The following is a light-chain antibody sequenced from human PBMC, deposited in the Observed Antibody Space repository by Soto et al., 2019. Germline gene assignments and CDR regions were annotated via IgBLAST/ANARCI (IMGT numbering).Light chain of an antibody. Sequence: IQMTQSPSSLSASVGAMVTITCRASHNIINYLNWYQQKPGKAPQLLIYVASMLESGVPSRFSGSGSGTDFTLTISSLQPEDFATYYCQQSYNAPITFGQGTRLEIK. CDR2: VAS. CDR1: HNIINY. V-gene: IGKV1-39*01. J-gene: IGKJ5*01. CDR3: QQSYNAPIT.